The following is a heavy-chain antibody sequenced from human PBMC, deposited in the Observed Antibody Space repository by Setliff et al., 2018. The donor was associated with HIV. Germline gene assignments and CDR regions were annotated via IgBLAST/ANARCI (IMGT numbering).Heavy chain of an antibody. CDR2: IIPIFGTP. J-gene: IGHJ6*03. Sequence: SVKVSCKASGGTFRGFGISWVVQAPGQGLEWMGQIIPIFGTPRYAQKFQGRVTITADESTSTVYMELSSLRSEDTAVYYCATNPEMATINYYYYYMDVWGKGTTVT. D-gene: IGHD5-12*01. CDR3: ATNPEMATINYYYYYMDV. V-gene: IGHV1-69*13. CDR1: GGTFRGFG.